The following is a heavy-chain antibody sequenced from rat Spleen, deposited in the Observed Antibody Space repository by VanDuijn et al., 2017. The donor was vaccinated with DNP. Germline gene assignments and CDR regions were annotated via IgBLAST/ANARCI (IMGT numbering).Heavy chain of an antibody. CDR3: TRGGTYYFDY. J-gene: IGHJ2*01. CDR2: ISASGGST. CDR1: GFTFNTYW. V-gene: IGHV5-31*01. Sequence: EVQLVESGGGLVQPGRSMKLSCVASGFTFNTYWMTWIRQVPGKGLEWVASISASGGSTSYRDSVKGRFTISRNNAKNTLYLQMDSLRSEDTATYYCTRGGTYYFDYWGQGVMVPVSS.